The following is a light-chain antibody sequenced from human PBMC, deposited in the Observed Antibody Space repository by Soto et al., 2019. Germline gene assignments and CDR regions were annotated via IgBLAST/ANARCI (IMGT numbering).Light chain of an antibody. CDR1: QSVSSN. CDR2: GAS. CDR3: QQYNTWVT. V-gene: IGKV3-15*01. J-gene: IGKJ3*01. Sequence: EILMTKSPATLAVSAGARATLSCRASQSVSSNLAWYQQPPGQAPRLLIYGASTRATGIPATLSGSGSGTEFTLTISSLHSEDSPVYYCQQYNTWVTFGPGTKVDIK.